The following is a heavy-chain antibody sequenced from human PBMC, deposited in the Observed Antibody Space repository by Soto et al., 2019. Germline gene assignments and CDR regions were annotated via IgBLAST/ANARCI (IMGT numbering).Heavy chain of an antibody. CDR2: INHSGGT. CDR1: GGSLSGYY. V-gene: IGHV4-34*01. D-gene: IGHD6-13*01. CDR3: ARGSRKQQLCFVSWFDP. Sequence: SETLSLTCAVYGGSLSGYYWNWIRQPPGKGLEWVGEINHSGGTNYNPSLKSRVTISVDTSKNQFSLNLSSVTAADTAVYYCARGSRKQQLCFVSWFDPWGQGTLVTVSS. J-gene: IGHJ5*02.